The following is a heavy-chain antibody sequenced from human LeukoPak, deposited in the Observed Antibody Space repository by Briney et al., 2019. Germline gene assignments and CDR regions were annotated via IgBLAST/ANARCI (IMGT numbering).Heavy chain of an antibody. CDR3: ARDLAAAGATYFDY. J-gene: IGHJ4*02. V-gene: IGHV4-39*07. CDR2: IYYSGST. D-gene: IGHD6-13*01. CDR1: GGSISSSSYY. Sequence: SETLSLTCTVSGGSISSSSYYWGWIRQPPGKGLECIGSIYYSGSTYYNPSLKSRVTISVDTSKNQFSLKLSSVTAADTAVYYCARDLAAAGATYFDYWGQGTLVTVSS.